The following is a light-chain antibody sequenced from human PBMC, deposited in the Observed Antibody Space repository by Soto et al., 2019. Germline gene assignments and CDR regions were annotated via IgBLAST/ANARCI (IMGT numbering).Light chain of an antibody. Sequence: DIQLTQSPSFLSASVGDRVTITCRASQDVSSYLAWYQQKPGKAPKLLIYAASTSQSGVPSRFSGSGSGTEFTLTISSLQPEDFATYYCQQLNSYPITFGQGTRLEIK. V-gene: IGKV1-9*01. CDR3: QQLNSYPIT. CDR2: AAS. J-gene: IGKJ5*01. CDR1: QDVSSY.